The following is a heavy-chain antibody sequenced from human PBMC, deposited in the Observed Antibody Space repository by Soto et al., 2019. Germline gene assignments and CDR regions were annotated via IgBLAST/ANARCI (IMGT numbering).Heavy chain of an antibody. V-gene: IGHV3-23*01. CDR3: AKDMVRGVISSYYFDY. CDR2: ISGRGGST. Sequence: GGSLRLSCAASGFTFSSYAMSWVRQPPGQGLEWVSAISGRGGSTYYADSVKGRLTISRDNSKNTLYLQMNSLRAEDTAVYYCAKDMVRGVISSYYFDYWGQGTLVTVSS. D-gene: IGHD3-10*01. CDR1: GFTFSSYA. J-gene: IGHJ4*02.